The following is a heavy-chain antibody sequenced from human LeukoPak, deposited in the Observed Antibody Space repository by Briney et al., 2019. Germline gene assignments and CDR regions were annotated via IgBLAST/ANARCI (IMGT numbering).Heavy chain of an antibody. V-gene: IGHV3-21*01. CDR3: ARDQITMIVVDFYYYYYMDV. CDR1: GFTFSTYA. J-gene: IGHJ6*03. D-gene: IGHD3-22*01. Sequence: GGSLRLSCAASGFTFSTYAMHWVRQAPGKGLEWVSSISSSSSYIYYADSVKGRFTISRDNAKNSLYLQMNSLRAEDTAVYYCARDQITMIVVDFYYYYYMDVWGKGTTVTVSS. CDR2: ISSSSSYI.